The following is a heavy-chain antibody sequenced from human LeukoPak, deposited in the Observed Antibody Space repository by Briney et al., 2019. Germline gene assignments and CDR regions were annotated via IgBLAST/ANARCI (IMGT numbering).Heavy chain of an antibody. Sequence: GESLQISCQGSGYSFTSYWIGCVRQVPGQGLEWLGIIYPGDSNTRYSPSLQGQVTISADDSINTAYLQWRSLTASDTAIYYCARRKDWYFDLWGPGTLVTVSS. CDR3: ARRKDWYFDL. D-gene: IGHD1-14*01. J-gene: IGHJ2*01. CDR1: GYSFTSYW. V-gene: IGHV5-51*01. CDR2: IYPGDSNT.